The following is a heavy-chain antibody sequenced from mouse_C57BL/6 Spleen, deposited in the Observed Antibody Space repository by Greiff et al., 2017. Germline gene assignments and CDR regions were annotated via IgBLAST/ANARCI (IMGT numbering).Heavy chain of an antibody. J-gene: IGHJ2*01. CDR1: GYTFTDYY. CDR3: ARGFYSNYLDY. V-gene: IGHV1-26*01. Sequence: VQLQQSGPELVKPGASVKISCKASGYTFTDYYMNWVKQSHGKSLEWIGDINPNNGGTSYNQKFKGKATLTVDKSSSTAYMELRSLTSEDSAVYYCARGFYSNYLDYWGQGTTLTVSS. D-gene: IGHD2-5*01. CDR2: INPNNGGT.